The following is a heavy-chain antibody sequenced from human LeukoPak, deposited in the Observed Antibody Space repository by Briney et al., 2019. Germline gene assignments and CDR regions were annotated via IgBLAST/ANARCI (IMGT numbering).Heavy chain of an antibody. CDR3: ARDGTYYYDSSGYHDHYFDY. Sequence: ASVKVSCKASGYTFTSYGISWVRQAPGQGLEWMGWISAYNGNTNYAQKLQGRVTMTTDTSTSPAYMELRSLRSDDTAVYYCARDGTYYYDSSGYHDHYFDYWGQGTLVTVSS. CDR1: GYTFTSYG. CDR2: ISAYNGNT. J-gene: IGHJ4*02. D-gene: IGHD3-22*01. V-gene: IGHV1-18*01.